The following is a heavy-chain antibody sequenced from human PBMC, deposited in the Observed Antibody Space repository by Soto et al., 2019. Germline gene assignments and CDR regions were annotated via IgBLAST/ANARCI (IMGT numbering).Heavy chain of an antibody. Sequence: GWSLRLSCAASGFTFSSYSMNWVRQAPGKGLEWVSYISSSSSTIYYADSVKGRFTISRDNAKNSLYLQMNSLRAEDTAVYYCARRHSAATGNWFDPWGQGTLVTVSS. CDR1: GFTFSSYS. V-gene: IGHV3-48*01. D-gene: IGHD2-15*01. CDR2: ISSSSSTI. J-gene: IGHJ5*02. CDR3: ARRHSAATGNWFDP.